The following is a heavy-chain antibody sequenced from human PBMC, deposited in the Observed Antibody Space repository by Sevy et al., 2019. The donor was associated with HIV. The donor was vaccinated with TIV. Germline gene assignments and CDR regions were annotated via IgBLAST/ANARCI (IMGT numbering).Heavy chain of an antibody. CDR2: MNPNSGNT. J-gene: IGHJ4*02. CDR1: GYTFTSYD. V-gene: IGHV1-8*01. Sequence: ASVKVSCKASGYTFTSYDINWVRQAPGQGLEWMGWMNPNSGNTGYAQKFQGRVTMTRNTSLSTVYMELSSLRSEDTAVYYSARGRGSYFDYWGQGTLVTVSS. D-gene: IGHD3-10*01. CDR3: ARGRGSYFDY.